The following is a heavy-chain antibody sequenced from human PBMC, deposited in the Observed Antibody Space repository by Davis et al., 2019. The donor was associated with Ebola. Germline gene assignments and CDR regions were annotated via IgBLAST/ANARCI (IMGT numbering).Heavy chain of an antibody. Sequence: AASVKVSCKASGYTFTSYAISWVRQAPGQGLEWMGGIIPIFGTANYAQKFQGRVTITADESTSTAYMELSSLRSEDTAVYYCARGIAAAAFDYWGQGTLVTVSS. D-gene: IGHD6-13*01. CDR3: ARGIAAAAFDY. CDR1: GYTFTSYA. CDR2: IIPIFGTA. J-gene: IGHJ4*02. V-gene: IGHV1-69*13.